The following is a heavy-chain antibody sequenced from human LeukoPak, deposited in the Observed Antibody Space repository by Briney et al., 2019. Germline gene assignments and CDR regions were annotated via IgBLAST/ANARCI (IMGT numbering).Heavy chain of an antibody. Sequence: SSETLSLTCTVSGGSISSSSYYWGWIRQPPGKGLERIGGIYYSGSTYYNPSLKSRVTISVDTSKNQFSLKLSSVTAADTAVYYCARDEHYYGSGSPWWFDYWGQGTLVTVSS. D-gene: IGHD3-10*01. CDR3: ARDEHYYGSGSPWWFDY. CDR2: IYYSGST. CDR1: GGSISSSSYY. V-gene: IGHV4-39*07. J-gene: IGHJ4*02.